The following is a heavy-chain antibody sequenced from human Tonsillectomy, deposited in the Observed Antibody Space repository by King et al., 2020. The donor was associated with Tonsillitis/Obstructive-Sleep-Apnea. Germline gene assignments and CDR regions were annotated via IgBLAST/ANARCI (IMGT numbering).Heavy chain of an antibody. Sequence: VQLVESGAEVKYPGESLKISCKGSGYIFTHYWIGWVRQKPGKGLEWMGIIYPGDSDTRYSPSIQGQVTISGDRSINTAYLQWSSLKASDTAMYYCALYSCGTTYIPSYMDVWGKGTTVTVSS. D-gene: IGHD4-11*01. V-gene: IGHV5-51*01. J-gene: IGHJ6*03. CDR2: IYPGDSDT. CDR1: GYIFTHYW. CDR3: ALYSCGTTYIPSYMDV.